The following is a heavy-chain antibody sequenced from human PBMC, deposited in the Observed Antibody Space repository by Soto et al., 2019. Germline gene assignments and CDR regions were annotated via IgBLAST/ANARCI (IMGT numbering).Heavy chain of an antibody. CDR1: GGSFSGYY. CDR2: INHSGST. Sequence: SETLSLTCAVYGGSFSGYYWSWIRQPPGKGLEWIGEINHSGSTNYNPSLKSRVTISVDTSKNQFSLKLSSVTAADTAVYYCARAAGVKHYYYGMDVWGQGTTVTVSS. D-gene: IGHD3-10*01. V-gene: IGHV4-34*01. J-gene: IGHJ6*02. CDR3: ARAAGVKHYYYGMDV.